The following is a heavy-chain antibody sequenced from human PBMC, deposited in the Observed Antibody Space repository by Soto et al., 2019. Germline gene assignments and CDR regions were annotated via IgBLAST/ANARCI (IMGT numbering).Heavy chain of an antibody. V-gene: IGHV4-39*01. CDR2: IYYSGST. D-gene: IGHD6-19*01. J-gene: IGHJ5*02. Sequence: QLQLQESGPGLVKPSETLSLTCTVSGGSISSSSYYWRWIRQHPGKGLEWIGSIYYSGSTYYNPSPNRRVTVTVDTSKNQFSLKLSSVTAGDTAVYYCARHSAVACNWFDPWGQVTLVTVSS. CDR1: GGSISSSSYY. CDR3: ARHSAVACNWFDP.